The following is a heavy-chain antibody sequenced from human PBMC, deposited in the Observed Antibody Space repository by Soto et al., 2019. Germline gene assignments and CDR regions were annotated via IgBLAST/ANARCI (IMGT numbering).Heavy chain of an antibody. CDR2: IKSKTDGGTT. J-gene: IGHJ1*01. D-gene: IGHD2-21*02. CDR1: GFTFSNAW. V-gene: IGHV3-15*01. CDR3: NTEGEEVVTAIQAEYFQH. Sequence: GGSLRLSCAASGFTFSNAWMSWVRQAPGKGLEWVGRIKSKTDGGTTDYAAPVKGRFTISRDDSKNTLYLQMNSLKTENEAVYYSNTEGEEVVTAIQAEYFQHWGQGTLVTVSS.